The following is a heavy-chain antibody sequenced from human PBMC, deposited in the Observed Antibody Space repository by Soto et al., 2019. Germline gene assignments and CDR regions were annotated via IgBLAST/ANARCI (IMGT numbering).Heavy chain of an antibody. D-gene: IGHD1-20*01. CDR2: IYWNDDK. CDR1: GFSLSTSGVG. J-gene: IGHJ4*02. Sequence: SGPTLANPTQTLTLTCTFSGFSLSTSGVGVGWIRQPPGKAREWLALIYWNDDKKYSPSLKSRLGITKDTFRNQVVLTMTNVDPLDTATYYCARRRGYNWNNPAFDYWGQGALVTVSS. CDR3: ARRRGYNWNNPAFDY. V-gene: IGHV2-5*01.